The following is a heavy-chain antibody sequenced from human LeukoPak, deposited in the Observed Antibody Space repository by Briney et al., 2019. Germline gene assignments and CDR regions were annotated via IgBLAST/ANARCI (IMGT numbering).Heavy chain of an antibody. Sequence: GATVKISCKVSGYTFTDYYMHWVQQAPGKGLEWMGLVDPEDGETIYAEKFQGRVTITADTSTDTAYMELSSLRSEDTAVYYCARGRVAAVAGEDDYWGQGTLVTVSS. CDR1: GYTFTDYY. CDR2: VDPEDGET. CDR3: ARGRVAAVAGEDDY. J-gene: IGHJ4*02. D-gene: IGHD6-19*01. V-gene: IGHV1-69-2*01.